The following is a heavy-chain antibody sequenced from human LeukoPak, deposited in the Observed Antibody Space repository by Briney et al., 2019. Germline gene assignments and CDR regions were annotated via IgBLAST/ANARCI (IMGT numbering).Heavy chain of an antibody. V-gene: IGHV3-7*03. CDR3: ARETSGYSSGWYGGYFDY. CDR2: IKEDGSEK. J-gene: IGHJ4*02. CDR1: EFTFSYYW. D-gene: IGHD6-19*01. Sequence: GGSLRLSCAASEFTFSYYWMSWVRQTPGKGLEWVANIKEDGSEKYYVDSVKGRFTISRDNAKNSLYLQMNSLRAEDVAVYYCARETSGYSSGWYGGYFDYWGQGALVTVSS.